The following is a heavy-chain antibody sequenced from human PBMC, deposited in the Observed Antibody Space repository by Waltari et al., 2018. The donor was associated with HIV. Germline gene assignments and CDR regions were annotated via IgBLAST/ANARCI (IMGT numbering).Heavy chain of an antibody. V-gene: IGHV3-23*01. CDR3: AKDKDYDFWSGYY. CDR2: ISGSGGST. CDR1: GFTFSSSA. Sequence: EVQLLESGGGLVQPGGSLRLSCAASGFTFSSSAMSLVRQAPGKGLEWVSAISGSGGSTYYADSVKGRFTISRDNSKNTLYLQMNSLRAEDTAVYYCAKDKDYDFWSGYYWGQGTLVTVSS. D-gene: IGHD3-3*01. J-gene: IGHJ4*02.